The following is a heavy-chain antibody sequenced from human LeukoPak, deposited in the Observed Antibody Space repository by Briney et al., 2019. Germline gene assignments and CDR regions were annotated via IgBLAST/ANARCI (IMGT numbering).Heavy chain of an antibody. J-gene: IGHJ3*01. V-gene: IGHV4-59*08. CDR2: IFFSGST. Sequence: SETLSLTCTLSGGSIDSHFWSWIRQPPRKGLEWIGNIFFSGSTNTNPSLESRLTISQDSSKNQVSMKLASAPAADTAIYYCGRLKVADSESFDLWGHGTLVTVSS. CDR1: GGSIDSHF. CDR3: GRLKVADSESFDL.